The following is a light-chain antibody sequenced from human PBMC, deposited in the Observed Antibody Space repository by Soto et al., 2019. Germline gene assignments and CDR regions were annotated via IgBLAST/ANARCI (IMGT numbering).Light chain of an antibody. CDR3: QQYNSYLS. V-gene: IGKV1-5*01. J-gene: IGKJ3*01. Sequence: IEMTQYPSTVSASVGARVTITCRASQRVYNWLAWYQQKPGKAPKLLISSVSTLESGVPSRFSCSGSGTEFTLAISSLQPEDLGTYYCQQYNSYLSFGPGTKVEI. CDR1: QRVYNW. CDR2: SVS.